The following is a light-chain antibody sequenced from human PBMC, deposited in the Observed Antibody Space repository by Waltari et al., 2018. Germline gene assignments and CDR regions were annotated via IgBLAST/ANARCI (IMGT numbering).Light chain of an antibody. V-gene: IGKV4-1*01. J-gene: IGKJ5*01. CDR2: WAS. CDR3: QQFYNIPIT. CDR1: QTVLYSSNNKNY. Sequence: DIVLTQSPDSLAVSVGERATNHCRYSQTVLYSSNNKNYLVWYHQKPGPPPRLLINWASTRESGVPDRFSGSGSGTDFTLTISSLEAEDAAVYYCQQFYNIPITFGQGTRLEIQ.